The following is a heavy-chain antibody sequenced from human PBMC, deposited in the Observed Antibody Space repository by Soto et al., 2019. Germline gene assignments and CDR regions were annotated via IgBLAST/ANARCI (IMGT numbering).Heavy chain of an antibody. J-gene: IGHJ3*02. Sequence: SETLSLTCAVYGAPFSDYYWSWIRQPPGKGLEWIGEINNRGSTSCNPSLKSRVTVSVDTSKNQFSLRLSSVTAADTAVYYGARGRESYDRGPFDIWGQGTMVTVSS. CDR1: GAPFSDYY. CDR2: INNRGST. CDR3: ARGRESYDRGPFDI. D-gene: IGHD3-22*01. V-gene: IGHV4-34*01.